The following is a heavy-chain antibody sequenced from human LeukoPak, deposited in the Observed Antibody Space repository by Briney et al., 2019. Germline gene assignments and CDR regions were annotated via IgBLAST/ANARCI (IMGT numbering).Heavy chain of an antibody. V-gene: IGHV5-51*01. CDR2: IYPGDSDT. Sequence: GESLKISCKGPGYSFTSHWIAWVRQMPGRGLEWMGIIYPGDSDTRYSPSFQGQVTISGDRSISTAYLQWSSLKASDTAMYYCARGRYCTSTSCSHFDYWGQGTLVTVSS. D-gene: IGHD2-2*01. CDR3: ARGRYCTSTSCSHFDY. J-gene: IGHJ4*02. CDR1: GYSFTSHW.